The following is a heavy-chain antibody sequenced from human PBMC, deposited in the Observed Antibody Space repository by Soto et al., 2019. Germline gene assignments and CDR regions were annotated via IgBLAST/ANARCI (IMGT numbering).Heavy chain of an antibody. J-gene: IGHJ4*02. D-gene: IGHD4-17*01. Sequence: QVQLQQWGAGLLKPSETLSLTCAVYGGSFSGYYWIWIRQPPGKGLEWIGEINHSGSTNYNPSLKSRVTISVDTSKNQFSLKLSSVTAADTAVYYCARGLRHLRRVTTEAFNDYWGQGTLVTVSS. CDR2: INHSGST. CDR1: GGSFSGYY. CDR3: ARGLRHLRRVTTEAFNDY. V-gene: IGHV4-34*01.